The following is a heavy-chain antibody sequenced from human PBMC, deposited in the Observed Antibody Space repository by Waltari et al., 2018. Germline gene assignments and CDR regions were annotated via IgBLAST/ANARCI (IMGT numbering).Heavy chain of an antibody. Sequence: QVQLVQSGAEVKKPGSSVKVSCKASGGTFSSYATRWVRPASQQALGGMGGIHPIFGTAKYAQKFQGKVTITADESAGTAYMELSSLRSEDTAVYYCARAERYCSSTSCYGAEWFDPWGQGTLVTVSS. CDR2: IHPIFGTA. J-gene: IGHJ5*02. CDR3: ARAERYCSSTSCYGAEWFDP. D-gene: IGHD2-2*01. V-gene: IGHV1-69*01. CDR1: GGTFSSYA.